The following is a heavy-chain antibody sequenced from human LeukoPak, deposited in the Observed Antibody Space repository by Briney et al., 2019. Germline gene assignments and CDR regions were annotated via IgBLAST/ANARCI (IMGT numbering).Heavy chain of an antibody. J-gene: IGHJ4*02. CDR3: ARGNWREYFDY. CDR1: GGSISSYY. V-gene: IGHV4-59*01. Sequence: SETLSLXCTVSGGSISSYYWSWIRQPPGKGLEWIGYIYYSGSTNYNPSLKSRVTISVDTSKNQFSLKLSSVTAADTAVYYCARGNWREYFDYWGQRTLVTVSS. D-gene: IGHD1-1*01. CDR2: IYYSGST.